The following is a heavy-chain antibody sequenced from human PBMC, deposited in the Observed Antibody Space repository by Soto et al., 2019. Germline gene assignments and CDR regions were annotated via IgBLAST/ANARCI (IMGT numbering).Heavy chain of an antibody. Sequence: GGSLRLSCVVSGFTFSSYVMSWVRQAPGKGLEWVSAISGSGGSTYYADSVKGRFTISRDNSKNTLFLQMNSLSAEDTAVYYCAKDMYTHSLPSNYYYYGMDVWGQGTTVTVSS. CDR1: GFTFSSYV. CDR2: ISGSGGST. J-gene: IGHJ6*02. CDR3: AKDMYTHSLPSNYYYYGMDV. D-gene: IGHD1-20*01. V-gene: IGHV3-23*01.